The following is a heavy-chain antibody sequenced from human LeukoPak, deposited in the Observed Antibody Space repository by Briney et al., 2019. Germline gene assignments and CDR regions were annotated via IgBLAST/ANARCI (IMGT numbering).Heavy chain of an antibody. CDR3: ARAYSSTWYDSPLDY. Sequence: GGSLRLSCAASGFTFSSYDMHWVRQARGKGLEWVSGIGTAGDPYYPGSVKGRFTISRENAKNSFYLQMNSLRAGDTAVYYCARAYSSTWYDSPLDYWGQGTLVTVSS. D-gene: IGHD6-13*01. J-gene: IGHJ4*02. CDR1: GFTFSSYD. CDR2: IGTAGDP. V-gene: IGHV3-13*05.